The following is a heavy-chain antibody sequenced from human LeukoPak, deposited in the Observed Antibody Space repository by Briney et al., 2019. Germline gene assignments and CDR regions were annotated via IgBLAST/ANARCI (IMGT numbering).Heavy chain of an antibody. D-gene: IGHD2-21*01. CDR1: GGSFSGYY. CDR3: ARGRSGGDCYSLWSCQSLWGYYFDY. Sequence: PSETLSLTCAVYGGSFSGYYWSWIRQPPGKGLEWIGEINHSGSTNYNPSLKSRVTISVDTSKNQFSLKLSSVTAADTAVYYCARGRSGGDCYSLWSCQSLWGYYFDYWGQGTLVTVSS. J-gene: IGHJ4*02. V-gene: IGHV4-34*01. CDR2: INHSGST.